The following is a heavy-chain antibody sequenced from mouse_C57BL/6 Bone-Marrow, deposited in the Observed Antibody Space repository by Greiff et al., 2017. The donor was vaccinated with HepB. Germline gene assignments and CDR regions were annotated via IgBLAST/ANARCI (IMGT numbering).Heavy chain of an antibody. CDR3: ARDSHYYYGSSYAWFAY. CDR2: ISYDGSN. D-gene: IGHD1-1*01. Sequence: EVKLQESGPGLVKPSQSLSLTCSVTGYSITSGYYWNWIRQFPGNKLEWMGYISYDGSNNYNPSLKNRISITRDTSKNQFFLKLNSVTTEDTATYYCARDSHYYYGSSYAWFAYWGQGTLVTVSA. V-gene: IGHV3-6*01. J-gene: IGHJ3*01. CDR1: GYSITSGYY.